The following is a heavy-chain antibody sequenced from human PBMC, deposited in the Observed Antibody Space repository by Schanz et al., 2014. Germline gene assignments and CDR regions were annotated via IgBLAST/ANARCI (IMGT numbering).Heavy chain of an antibody. CDR3: ARDGVGTSTSNDGYYSYAMDV. CDR1: GFTLRAYT. Sequence: EVQLEESGGGLVQPGESPRLSCEASGFTLRAYTMNWVRQAPGKGLEWLSSISSGATAIYYADSVKGRCTISRDDGNTALDLQMSSLPDEDTAMYYSARDGVGTSTSNDGYYSYAMDVWGQGTTVTVSS. D-gene: IGHD3-3*01. J-gene: IGHJ6*02. CDR2: ISSGATAI. V-gene: IGHV3-48*02.